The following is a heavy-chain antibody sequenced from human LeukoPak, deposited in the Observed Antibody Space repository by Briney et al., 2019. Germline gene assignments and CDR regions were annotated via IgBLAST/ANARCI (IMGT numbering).Heavy chain of an antibody. CDR2: VFHRGTT. D-gene: IGHD3-10*01. V-gene: IGHV4-38-2*02. CDR3: VRDGYYGSGSPGWFGP. J-gene: IGHJ5*02. CDR1: GYSINSAFY. Sequence: SETLSLTCTVSGYSINSAFYWGWIRVPPGKGLEWIGSVFHRGTTYYNSSLKSRVNISIGTSKNQFSLKLNSLTAEDTAMYYCVRDGYYGSGSPGWFGPWGPGTLVIVSA.